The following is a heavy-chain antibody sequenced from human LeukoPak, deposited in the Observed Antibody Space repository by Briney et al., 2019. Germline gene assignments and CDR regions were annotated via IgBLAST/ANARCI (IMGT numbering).Heavy chain of an antibody. CDR1: GFTFSSYN. D-gene: IGHD1-26*01. J-gene: IGHJ6*03. CDR2: ITSGSSYI. CDR3: ARDPYSGSYGNYYYYFMDV. Sequence: GGSLRLSCTASGFTFSSYNMNWVRQAPGKGLEWVSSITSGSSYIYYADSVKGRFTISRDNAKNSLYLQMNSLRAEDTAVYYCARDPYSGSYGNYYYYFMDVWGKGTTVTISS. V-gene: IGHV3-21*01.